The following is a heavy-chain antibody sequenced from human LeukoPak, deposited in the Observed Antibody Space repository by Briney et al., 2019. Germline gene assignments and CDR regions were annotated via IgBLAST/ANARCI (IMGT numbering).Heavy chain of an antibody. Sequence: ASVKVSCKASGYTFTGYYMHWVRQAPGQGLEWMGWINPNSGGTNYAQKFQGRVTMTRDTSISTAYMELSRLRSDDTAVYYCARSGRLLWFGDDAFDIWGQGTMVTVSS. CDR3: ARSGRLLWFGDDAFDI. CDR2: INPNSGGT. J-gene: IGHJ3*02. V-gene: IGHV1-2*02. CDR1: GYTFTGYY. D-gene: IGHD3-10*01.